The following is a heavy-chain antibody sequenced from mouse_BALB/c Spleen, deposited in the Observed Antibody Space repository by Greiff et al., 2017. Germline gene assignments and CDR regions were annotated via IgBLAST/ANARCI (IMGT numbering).Heavy chain of an antibody. CDR2: ISSGGST. V-gene: IGHV5-6-5*01. J-gene: IGHJ1*01. Sequence: EVKLVESGGGLVKPGGSLKLSCAASGFTFSSYAMSWVRQTPEKRLEWVASISSGGSTYYPDSVKGRFTISRDNARNILYLQMSSLRSEDTAMYYCARAGDEGGYFDVWGAGTTVTVSS. CDR3: ARAGDEGGYFDV. CDR1: GFTFSSYA.